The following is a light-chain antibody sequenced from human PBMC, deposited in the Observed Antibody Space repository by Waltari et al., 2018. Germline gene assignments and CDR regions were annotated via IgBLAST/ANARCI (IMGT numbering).Light chain of an antibody. CDR2: SNT. J-gene: IGLJ2*01. CDR3: AAWDDSLNGVI. V-gene: IGLV1-44*01. Sequence: QSVLTQPPSASGTPGQRVTIPCSGRGSNIGSHSINWYQQLPGTAPRLLIYSNTQRPSGVPDRFSGSKSGTSASLAISGLQSEDEADYYCAAWDDSLNGVIFGGGTKLTVL. CDR1: GSNIGSHS.